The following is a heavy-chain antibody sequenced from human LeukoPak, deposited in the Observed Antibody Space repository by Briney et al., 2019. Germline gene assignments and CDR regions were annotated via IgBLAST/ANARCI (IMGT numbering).Heavy chain of an antibody. D-gene: IGHD3-22*01. CDR3: ARWDYDSSGYALDYFDY. Sequence: GASVKVSCKASGYTFTSYAMNWVRQAPGQGLEWMGLINTYTGNPTYAQGFTGRFVFSLDTSVSTAYLQISSLKAEDTAVYYCARWDYDSSGYALDYFDYWGQGTLVTVSS. V-gene: IGHV7-4-1*02. CDR2: INTYTGNP. J-gene: IGHJ4*02. CDR1: GYTFTSYA.